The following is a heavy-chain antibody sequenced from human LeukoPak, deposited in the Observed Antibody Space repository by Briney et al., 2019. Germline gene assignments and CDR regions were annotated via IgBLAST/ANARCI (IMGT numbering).Heavy chain of an antibody. D-gene: IGHD3-10*01. CDR3: ARRTELWFGELSSLIFAFDV. V-gene: IGHV5-51*01. CDR2: IYPGDSDT. J-gene: IGHJ3*01. CDR1: GYSFTSYW. Sequence: GESLKISCKGSGYSFTSYWIGWVRQMPGKGLEWMGIIYPGDSDTRYSPSFQGQVTISADKSISTAYLQWSSLKASDTAMYYCARRTELWFGELSSLIFAFDVWGQGTMVTVSS.